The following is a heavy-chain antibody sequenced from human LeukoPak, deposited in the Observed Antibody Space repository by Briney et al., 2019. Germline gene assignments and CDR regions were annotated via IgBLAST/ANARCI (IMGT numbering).Heavy chain of an antibody. V-gene: IGHV1-2*02. CDR2: INPNSGGT. D-gene: IGHD3-22*01. J-gene: IGHJ4*02. CDR1: GYTFTGYY. CDR3: ARNSGYSSGVDY. Sequence: GASVKVSCKASGYTFTGYYMHWVRQAPGQGLEWMGWINPNSGGTNYAQKFQGRVTMTRDTSISTAYMELSRLRSEDTAVYYCARNSGYSSGVDYWGQGTLVTVSS.